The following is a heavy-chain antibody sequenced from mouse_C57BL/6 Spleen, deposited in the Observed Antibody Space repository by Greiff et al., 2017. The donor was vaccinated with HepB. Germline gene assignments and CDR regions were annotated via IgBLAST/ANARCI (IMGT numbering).Heavy chain of an antibody. V-gene: IGHV1-85*01. CDR3: ARTGTTRKWYFDV. CDR2: IYPRDGST. D-gene: IGHD4-1*01. CDR1: GYTFTSYD. J-gene: IGHJ1*03. Sequence: VQLVESGPELVKPGASVKLSCKASGYTFTSYDINWVKQRPGQGLEWIGWIYPRDGSTKYNEKFKGKATLTVDTSSSTAYMELHSLTSEDSAVYFCARTGTTRKWYFDVWGTGTTVTVSS.